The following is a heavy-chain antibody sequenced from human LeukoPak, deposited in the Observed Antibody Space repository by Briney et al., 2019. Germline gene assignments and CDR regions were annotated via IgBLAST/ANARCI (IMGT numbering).Heavy chain of an antibody. J-gene: IGHJ5*02. CDR3: ARAFPIAARPGFWFDP. Sequence: ASVQVSCKASGYTFTSYYMHWVRQAPGQGLEWMGIINPSGGSTSYAQKFQGRVTMTRDTSTSTVYMELSSLRSEDTAVYYCARAFPIAARPGFWFDPWGQGTLVIVSS. CDR1: GYTFTSYY. CDR2: INPSGGST. V-gene: IGHV1-46*01. D-gene: IGHD6-6*01.